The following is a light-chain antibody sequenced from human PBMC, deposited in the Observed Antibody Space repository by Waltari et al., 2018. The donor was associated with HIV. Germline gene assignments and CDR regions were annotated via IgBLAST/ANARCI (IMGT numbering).Light chain of an antibody. Sequence: QRVTISCSGSSSNIGSNTVNWYQQLPGTAPRLLIYSNNQRPSGVPDRFSGSKSGTSASLAISGLQSEDEADYYCSAWDDSLSGLVVFGGGTKLTVL. J-gene: IGLJ2*01. CDR3: SAWDDSLSGLVV. CDR2: SNN. V-gene: IGLV1-44*01. CDR1: SSNIGSNT.